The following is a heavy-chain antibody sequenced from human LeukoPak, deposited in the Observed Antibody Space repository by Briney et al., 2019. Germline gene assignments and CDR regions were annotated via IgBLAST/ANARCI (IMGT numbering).Heavy chain of an antibody. Sequence: GASVNVSCKASGYTFTSYDINWVRQATGQGLEWMGWMNPNSGNTGYAQKFQGRVTMTRNTSISTAYMELSSLRSEDTAVYYCARASYDFWSGYYFNWFDPWGQGTLVTVSS. V-gene: IGHV1-8*01. J-gene: IGHJ5*02. D-gene: IGHD3-3*01. CDR1: GYTFTSYD. CDR3: ARASYDFWSGYYFNWFDP. CDR2: MNPNSGNT.